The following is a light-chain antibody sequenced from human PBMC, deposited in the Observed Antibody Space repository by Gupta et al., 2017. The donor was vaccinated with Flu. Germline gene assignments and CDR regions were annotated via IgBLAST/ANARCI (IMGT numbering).Light chain of an antibody. Sequence: SLGESATIDCKSSQSGLYSYNNKNYLAWYQQKPGQPPKLLIYWASTRECGVPDRFSGSGSGTDFTLTISSLQAEDVAVYYCQQDNSTPRTFGQGTKVEIK. CDR3: QQDNSTPRT. CDR2: WAS. V-gene: IGKV4-1*01. CDR1: QSGLYSYNNKNY. J-gene: IGKJ1*01.